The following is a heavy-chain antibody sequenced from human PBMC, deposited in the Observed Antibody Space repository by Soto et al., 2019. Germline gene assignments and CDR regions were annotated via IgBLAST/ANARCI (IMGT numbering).Heavy chain of an antibody. Sequence: EVQLVESGGGLVQPGGSLRLSCAASGFTFSSYSMNWVRQAPGKGLEWVSYISSSSSTIYYAASVKGRFTISRDNAKNSLYLQMNSLRDEDTDVFYCARAGYYGSGRRGAFDIWGQGTMVTVSS. CDR1: GFTFSSYS. V-gene: IGHV3-48*02. D-gene: IGHD3-10*01. CDR2: ISSSSSTI. CDR3: ARAGYYGSGRRGAFDI. J-gene: IGHJ3*02.